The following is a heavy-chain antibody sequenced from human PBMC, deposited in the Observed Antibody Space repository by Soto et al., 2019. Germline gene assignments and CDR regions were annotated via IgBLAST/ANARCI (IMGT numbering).Heavy chain of an antibody. V-gene: IGHV3-23*01. CDR1: GSTFSAFC. Sequence: EVQLLESGGALAQPGGSLRLSCAASGSTFSAFCMNWVRQAPGKGLEWVSAISRSGDITYYADSVKGRFTISRDNSKNTLYLAMNSLTGDDTAVYYCAKGGFWVHYGMDVWGQGTTVIVSS. CDR3: AKGGFWVHYGMDV. CDR2: ISRSGDIT. D-gene: IGHD2-15*01. J-gene: IGHJ6*02.